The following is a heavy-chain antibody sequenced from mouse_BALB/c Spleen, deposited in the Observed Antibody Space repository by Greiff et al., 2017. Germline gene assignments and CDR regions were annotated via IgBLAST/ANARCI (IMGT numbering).Heavy chain of an antibody. CDR3: AREDGYDASWFAY. J-gene: IGHJ3*01. Sequence: VQLKESGPGLVAPSQSLSITCTVSGFSLTSYGVHWVRQPPGKGLEWLGVIWAGGSTNYNSALMSRLSISKDNSKSQVFLKMNSLQTDDTAMYYCAREDGYDASWFAYWGQGTLVTVSA. D-gene: IGHD2-2*01. CDR1: GFSLTSYG. CDR2: IWAGGST. V-gene: IGHV2-9*02.